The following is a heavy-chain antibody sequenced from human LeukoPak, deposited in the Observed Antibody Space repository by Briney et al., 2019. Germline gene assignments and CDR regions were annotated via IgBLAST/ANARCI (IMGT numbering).Heavy chain of an antibody. Sequence: GGSLRLSCAASGFTVSSNDMSWVRQAPGKGLEWVSLIYSGGSAYYADSVKGRFTISRDNSKNSLYLQMNSLRAEDTAVYYCARYSDDSSWSYYWGQGTLVTVSS. CDR2: IYSGGSA. CDR1: GFTVSSND. D-gene: IGHD6-13*01. CDR3: ARYSDDSSWSYY. V-gene: IGHV3-66*01. J-gene: IGHJ4*02.